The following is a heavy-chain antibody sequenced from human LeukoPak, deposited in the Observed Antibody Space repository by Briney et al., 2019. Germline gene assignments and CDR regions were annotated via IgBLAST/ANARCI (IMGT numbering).Heavy chain of an antibody. CDR3: ARVRAFRPNVARAYYYYMDV. V-gene: IGHV4-34*01. D-gene: IGHD2-21*01. J-gene: IGHJ6*03. CDR2: INHGGST. Sequence: SETLSLTCVVYGGSLTSYSWSWVRQSPGKVLEWIGEINHGGSTNYNPSLKSRVTISLDTSESQFSLRLSSVAAADTAVFYCARVRAFRPNVARAYYYYMDVWGKGTTVTVSS. CDR1: GGSLTSYS.